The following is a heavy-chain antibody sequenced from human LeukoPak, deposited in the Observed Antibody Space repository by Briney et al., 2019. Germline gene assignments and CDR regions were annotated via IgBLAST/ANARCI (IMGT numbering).Heavy chain of an antibody. D-gene: IGHD4-23*01. CDR1: GFTFSSSG. V-gene: IGHV3-33*06. Sequence: GGSLRLSCVASGFTFSSSGMHWVRQAPGKGLEWVALIWYDGINEYYADSVKGRFTISRDDSKNTLYLQMNSLRAEDTAVYYCAKETQFYGGNSFDYWGQGTLVTVSS. J-gene: IGHJ4*02. CDR3: AKETQFYGGNSFDY. CDR2: IWYDGINE.